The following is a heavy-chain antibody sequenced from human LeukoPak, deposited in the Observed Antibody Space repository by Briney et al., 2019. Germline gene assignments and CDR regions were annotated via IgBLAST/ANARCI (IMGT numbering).Heavy chain of an antibody. CDR2: INHSGST. J-gene: IGHJ4*02. Sequence: SETLSLTCAVYGGSFSGYYWSWIRQPPGKGLEWIGEINHSGSTNYNPSLKSRVTISVDTSKNQFSLKLSSVTAADTAVYYCARARGDIVVDEGSEDFDYWGQGTLVTVSS. D-gene: IGHD2-2*01. V-gene: IGHV4-34*01. CDR1: GGSFSGYY. CDR3: ARARGDIVVDEGSEDFDY.